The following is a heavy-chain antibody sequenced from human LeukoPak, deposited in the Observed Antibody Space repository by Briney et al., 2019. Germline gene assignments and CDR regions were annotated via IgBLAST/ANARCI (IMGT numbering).Heavy chain of an antibody. D-gene: IGHD5-18*01. Sequence: GGSLRLSCAASGFTFSSYSMNRVRQAPGKGLEWVSYISSSSSTIYYADSVKGRFTISRDNAKNSLYLQMNSLRDEDTAVYYCASPTRGYSSGGMDVWGQGTTVTVSS. CDR3: ASPTRGYSSGGMDV. V-gene: IGHV3-48*02. J-gene: IGHJ6*02. CDR1: GFTFSSYS. CDR2: ISSSSSTI.